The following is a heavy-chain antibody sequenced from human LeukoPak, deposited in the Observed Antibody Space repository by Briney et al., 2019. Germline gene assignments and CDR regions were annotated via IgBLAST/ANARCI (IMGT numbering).Heavy chain of an antibody. J-gene: IGHJ6*03. CDR3: ARAVLYYMDV. CDR2: INHSGST. Sequence: PSETLSLTCAVYGASFSGYYWSWIRQPPGKGLEWIGEINHSGSTNYNPSLKSRVTISVDTSKNQFSLKLSSVTAADTAVYYCARAVLYYMDVWGKGTTVTVSS. CDR1: GASFSGYY. V-gene: IGHV4-34*01.